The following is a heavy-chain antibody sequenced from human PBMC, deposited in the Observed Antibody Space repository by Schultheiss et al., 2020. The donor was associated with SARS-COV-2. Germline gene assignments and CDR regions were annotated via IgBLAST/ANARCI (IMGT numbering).Heavy chain of an antibody. J-gene: IGHJ4*02. CDR2: INPNTGST. CDR1: GYTFTSYY. CDR3: ARATGIAMDDYFDY. V-gene: IGHV1-2*02. D-gene: IGHD5-18*01. Sequence: ASVKVSCKASGYTFTSYYMHWVRQAPGQGLEWMGWINPNTGSTNYVQNFQDRVTMTRDTSISAAYMELSSLRSDDTAVYYCARATGIAMDDYFDYWGQGTLVTVSS.